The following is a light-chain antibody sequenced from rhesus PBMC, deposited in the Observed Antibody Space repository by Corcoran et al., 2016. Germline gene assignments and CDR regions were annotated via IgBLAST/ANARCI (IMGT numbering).Light chain of an antibody. J-gene: IGKJ1*01. Sequence: QVILTQSPATLPLSPGERATLSCRASQSVSSYLAWYQQKPGQAPRLLIYGASSRATGIPDRSSGRGSGTDVTLTISSLEPEEVGVYHCYQHSSGRTFGQETKVEIK. V-gene: IGKV3-10*01. CDR1: QSVSSY. CDR3: YQHSSGRT. CDR2: GAS.